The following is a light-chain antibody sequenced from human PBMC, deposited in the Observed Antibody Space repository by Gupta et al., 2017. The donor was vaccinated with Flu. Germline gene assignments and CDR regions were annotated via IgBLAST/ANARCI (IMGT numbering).Light chain of an antibody. V-gene: IGKV1-39*01. CDR2: AAS. CDR1: QTITTY. Sequence: DIQMTQSPSSLSASVGDSVTITCRASQTITTYLNWYQQKPGKAPKLLIYAASSLQSGAPSRFSGSGSGTDFTLTISSLQHEDFATYYCQQTYAYPRTFGGGTRVEI. CDR3: QQTYAYPRT. J-gene: IGKJ4*01.